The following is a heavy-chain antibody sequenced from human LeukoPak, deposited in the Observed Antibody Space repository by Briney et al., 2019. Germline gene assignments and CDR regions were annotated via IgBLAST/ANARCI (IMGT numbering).Heavy chain of an antibody. V-gene: IGHV3-23*01. J-gene: IGHJ6*04. CDR2: ISGSGGST. CDR1: GFTFSNYG. Sequence: GGSLRLSCAASGFTFSNYGMSWVRQAPGKGLEWVASISGSGGSTYYADSVKGRFTISRDNSKNTLYLQMNSLRLEDTAVYYSGKDPVRGAAHYGVDVWGKGTTVIASS. CDR3: GKDPVRGAAHYGVDV. D-gene: IGHD3-10*01.